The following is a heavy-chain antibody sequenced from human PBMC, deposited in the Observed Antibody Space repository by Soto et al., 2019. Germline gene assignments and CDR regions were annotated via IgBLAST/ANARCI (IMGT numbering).Heavy chain of an antibody. D-gene: IGHD4-17*01. CDR1: GFTFSSYG. J-gene: IGHJ4*02. CDR2: ISYDGSNK. CDR3: AKDLHHPYGGKYLDY. V-gene: IGHV3-30*18. Sequence: GGSLRLSCAASGFTFSSYGMHWVRQAPGKGLEWVAVISYDGSNKYYADSVKGRFTISRDNSKNTLYLQMNSLRAEDTAVYYCAKDLHHPYGGKYLDYWGQGTLVTVSS.